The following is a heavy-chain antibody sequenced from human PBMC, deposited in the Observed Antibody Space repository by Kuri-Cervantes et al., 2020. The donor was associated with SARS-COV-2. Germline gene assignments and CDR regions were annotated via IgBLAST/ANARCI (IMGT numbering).Heavy chain of an antibody. D-gene: IGHD6-6*01. Sequence: SETLSLTCTVSGDSMSSDSYYWGWIRQPPGKGLEWIGSIYHSGSTYYNPSLKSRVTISVDTSKNQFSLKLSSVTAADTAVYYCARNVKYRQPYYYMDVWGKGTTVTVSS. J-gene: IGHJ6*03. CDR3: ARNVKYRQPYYYMDV. CDR2: IYHSGST. V-gene: IGHV4-38-2*02. CDR1: GDSMSSDSYY.